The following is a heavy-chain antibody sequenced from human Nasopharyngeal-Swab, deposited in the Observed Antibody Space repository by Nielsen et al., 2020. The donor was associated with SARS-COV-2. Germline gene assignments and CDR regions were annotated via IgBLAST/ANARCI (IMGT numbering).Heavy chain of an antibody. J-gene: IGHJ6*02. CDR1: GFVFGNYA. CDR3: AKCLAYRYYYYGMGV. V-gene: IGHV3-30-3*02. Sequence: GGSLRLSCAASGFVFGNYAMQWVRQAPGKGLEWVAVISYEGSNKYYADSVKGRFTISRDNSGDTLHLEMHSLRTDDTAVYYCAKCLAYRYYYYGMGVWGPGTTVTVSS. D-gene: IGHD2-2*02. CDR2: ISYEGSNK.